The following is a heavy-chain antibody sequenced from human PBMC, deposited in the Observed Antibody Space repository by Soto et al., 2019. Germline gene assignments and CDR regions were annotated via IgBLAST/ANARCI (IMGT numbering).Heavy chain of an antibody. CDR2: ISGSGGST. D-gene: IGHD2-2*01. V-gene: IGHV3-23*01. Sequence: GGSLRLSCAASGFTFSSYAMSWVRQAPGKGLEWVSAISGSGGSTYYADSVKGQFTISRDNSKNTLYLQMNSLRAEDTAVYYCAKLTVVVPAAMGPMGAFDIWGQGTMVTVSS. J-gene: IGHJ3*02. CDR1: GFTFSSYA. CDR3: AKLTVVVPAAMGPMGAFDI.